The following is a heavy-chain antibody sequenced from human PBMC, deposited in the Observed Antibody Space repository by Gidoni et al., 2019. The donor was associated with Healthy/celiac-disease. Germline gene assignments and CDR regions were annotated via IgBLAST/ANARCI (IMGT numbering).Heavy chain of an antibody. V-gene: IGHV3-9*01. Sequence: EVQLVESGGGLVQPGRSLRLSCAASGFTFDDYAMHWVRQAPGKGLEWVSGISRNSGSIGYADSVKGRFTISRDNAKNSLYLQMNSLRAEDTALYYCAKTASSSWYGWFDPWGQGTLVTVSS. D-gene: IGHD6-13*01. CDR3: AKTASSSWYGWFDP. J-gene: IGHJ5*02. CDR1: GFTFDDYA. CDR2: ISRNSGSI.